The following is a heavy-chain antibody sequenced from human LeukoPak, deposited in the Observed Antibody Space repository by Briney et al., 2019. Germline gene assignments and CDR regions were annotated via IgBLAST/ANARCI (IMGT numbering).Heavy chain of an antibody. CDR1: GGSFSGYY. Sequence: SETLSLTCAVYGGSFSGYYWSWIRQPPGKGLEWIGEINHSGSTNYNPSLRSRVTISVDTSKNQFSLKLSSVTAADTAVYYCARAAILWFGELFLGFDPWGQGTLVTVSS. D-gene: IGHD3-10*01. CDR3: ARAAILWFGELFLGFDP. CDR2: INHSGST. J-gene: IGHJ5*02. V-gene: IGHV4-34*01.